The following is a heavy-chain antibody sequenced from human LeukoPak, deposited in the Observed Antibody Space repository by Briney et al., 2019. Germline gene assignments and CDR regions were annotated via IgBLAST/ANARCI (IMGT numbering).Heavy chain of an antibody. V-gene: IGHV3-23*01. J-gene: IGHJ4*02. Sequence: PGGSLRLSCAASGLTFSSYAMSWVRQAPGKGLEWVSAISGSGGSTYYADSVKGRFTISRDNSKNTLYLQMNSLRAEDTAVYYCAKAWYSSGWYFDYWGQGTLVTVSS. CDR3: AKAWYSSGWYFDY. CDR1: GLTFSSYA. D-gene: IGHD6-19*01. CDR2: ISGSGGST.